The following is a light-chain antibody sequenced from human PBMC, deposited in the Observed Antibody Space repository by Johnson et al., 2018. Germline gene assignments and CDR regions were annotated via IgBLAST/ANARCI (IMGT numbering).Light chain of an antibody. J-gene: IGLJ1*01. V-gene: IGLV1-51*02. CDR1: SSNIGNHY. CDR3: GTGDTSLSAGNV. CDR2: ENH. Sequence: QSVLTQPPSVSAAPGQKVTISCSGSSSNIGNHYVSWYQQLPGTAPKLLIYENHTRPSGIPDRFSGSKSDTAATLGITGLQPGDEADYYGGTGDTSLSAGNVFGTGTKGTFL.